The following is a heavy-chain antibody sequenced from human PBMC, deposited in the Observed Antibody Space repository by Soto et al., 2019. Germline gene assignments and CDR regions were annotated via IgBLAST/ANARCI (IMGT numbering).Heavy chain of an antibody. CDR1: GYTFTSYG. J-gene: IGHJ4*02. CDR3: ARNAREVLLPQN. Sequence: QVQLVQSGAEVKKPGASVKVSCKASGYTFTSYGISWVRQAPGQGLEWMGWISAYNGNTNYAQKLQGRGTMTTDTATSAGYMELRSRRSHDPAVYYCARNAREVLLPQNWGQGTQVTVGS. D-gene: IGHD1-26*01. V-gene: IGHV1-18*01. CDR2: ISAYNGNT.